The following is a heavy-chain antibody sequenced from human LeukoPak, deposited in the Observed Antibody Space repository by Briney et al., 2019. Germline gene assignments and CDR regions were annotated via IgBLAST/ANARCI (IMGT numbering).Heavy chain of an antibody. D-gene: IGHD3-16*01. J-gene: IGHJ4*02. CDR2: ISPQYGNT. CDR1: GYIFTSYG. Sequence: ASVTVSCISSGYIFTSYGISWVRQAPGQGREGMGWISPQYGNTNYAQKLQGRVTLPTHSATSAEYMELKSLRSDDTANDYCARGELGGDDYVWGTTVTDYWGQGTLVTVSS. CDR3: ARGELGGDDYVWGTTVTDY. V-gene: IGHV1-18*01.